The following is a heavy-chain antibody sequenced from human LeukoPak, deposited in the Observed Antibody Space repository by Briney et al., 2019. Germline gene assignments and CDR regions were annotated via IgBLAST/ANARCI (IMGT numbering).Heavy chain of an antibody. CDR3: AREDYSSGWSYDS. Sequence: ASVKVSCKVSGNTLTGYNITWVRQAPEQGLEGMGWINPNSGGTDSAQNFQGRVTMTRDTSISTAYMELSRLRSDDTAVYYCAREDYSSGWSYDSWGQGTLVTVSS. J-gene: IGHJ4*02. CDR1: GNTLTGYN. CDR2: INPNSGGT. V-gene: IGHV1-2*02. D-gene: IGHD6-19*01.